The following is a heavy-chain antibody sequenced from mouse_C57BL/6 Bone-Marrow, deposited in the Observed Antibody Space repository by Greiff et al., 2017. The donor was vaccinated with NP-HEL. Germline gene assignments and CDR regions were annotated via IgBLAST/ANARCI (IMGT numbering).Heavy chain of an antibody. Sequence: QVQLQQPGAELVKPGASVKLSCKASGYTFTSYWMHWVKQRPGQGLEWIGMIHPNSGSTNYNEKFKSKATLTVDKSSSTAYMQLSSLTSEDSAVYYCARGGDLLWYLVDYWGQGTTLTVSS. CDR3: ARGGDLLWYLVDY. CDR1: GYTFTSYW. J-gene: IGHJ2*01. V-gene: IGHV1-64*01. D-gene: IGHD2-1*01. CDR2: IHPNSGST.